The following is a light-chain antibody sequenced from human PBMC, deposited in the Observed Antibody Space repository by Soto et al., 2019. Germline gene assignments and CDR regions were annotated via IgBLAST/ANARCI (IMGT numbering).Light chain of an antibody. Sequence: QTVVTQEPSLTVSPGVTVPLTCASSTGAVTSGYYPNCFQQKPGQAPRAPIYSTSNKHSWTPARFSGSLLGGKAALTLSGVQPEDEAEYYCLLYYGGAQVFGGGTKLTVL. CDR3: LLYYGGAQV. CDR2: STS. V-gene: IGLV7-43*01. J-gene: IGLJ2*01. CDR1: TGAVTSGYY.